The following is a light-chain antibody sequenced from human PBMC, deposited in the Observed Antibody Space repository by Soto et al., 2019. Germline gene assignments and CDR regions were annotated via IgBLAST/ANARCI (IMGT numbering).Light chain of an antibody. CDR2: GAS. Sequence: EIVLTQSPATLSLSPGERATLSCRASQSLTTDLAWYQQKPGQPPRLLIYGASTRATGIPARFSGSGSGTDFTLTISRLEPEDFAVYYCHQRQYWPPITFGQGTRLESK. J-gene: IGKJ5*01. CDR3: HQRQYWPPIT. CDR1: QSLTTD. V-gene: IGKV3-11*01.